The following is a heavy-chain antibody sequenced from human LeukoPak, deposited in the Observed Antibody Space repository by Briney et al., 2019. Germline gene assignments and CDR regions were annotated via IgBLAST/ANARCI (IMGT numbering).Heavy chain of an antibody. J-gene: IGHJ3*02. D-gene: IGHD1-26*01. CDR3: AKVGILGALDAFDI. CDR2: ISWNSGSI. CDR1: GFTFDDYA. V-gene: IGHV3-9*03. Sequence: PGGSLRLSCAASGFTFDDYAMHWVRQAPGKGLEWVSGISWNSGSIGYADSVKGRFTISRDNAKNSLYLQMNSLRAEDMALYYCAKVGILGALDAFDIWGQGTMVTVSS.